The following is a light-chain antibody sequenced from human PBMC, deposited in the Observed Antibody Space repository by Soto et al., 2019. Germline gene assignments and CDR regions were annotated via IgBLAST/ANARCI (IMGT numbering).Light chain of an antibody. Sequence: EIVLTQSPGTLSLSSGERATLSCRASQSVSSSYLAWYQQKPGQAPRLLIYGASSRATGIPDRFSGSGSGTDFTLTISRLEPEDFAVYYCHQYYKSPWTFGQGTKVEIK. J-gene: IGKJ1*01. CDR1: QSVSSSY. CDR3: HQYYKSPWT. V-gene: IGKV3-20*01. CDR2: GAS.